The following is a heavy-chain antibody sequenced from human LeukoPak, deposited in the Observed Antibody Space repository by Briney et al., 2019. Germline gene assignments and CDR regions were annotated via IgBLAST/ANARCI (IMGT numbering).Heavy chain of an antibody. J-gene: IGHJ4*02. D-gene: IGHD5-18*01. CDR2: INPNNGGT. V-gene: IGHV1-2*02. CDR3: ARDGDAVMVDFDY. CDR1: GYTFTGYY. Sequence: ASVKVSCKASGYTFTGYYMHWVRQAPGQGLEWMGWINPNNGGTNYAQKFQGRVTMTRGTSISTAYMELSRLTSDDTAVYYCARDGDAVMVDFDYWGQGTLVTVSS.